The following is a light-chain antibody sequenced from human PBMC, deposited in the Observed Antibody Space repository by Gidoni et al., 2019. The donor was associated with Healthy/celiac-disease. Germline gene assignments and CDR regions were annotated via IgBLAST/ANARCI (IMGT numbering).Light chain of an antibody. Sequence: DIQLTQSPSFLSASVGDRVTITCRASQGISSYLAWYQQKPGKAPKLLIYAASTLQSGVPSRFSGSGSGTEFTLTISSLQPEDFATYYCQQLNRLEQLTFGGGTKVEIK. CDR2: AAS. V-gene: IGKV1-9*01. CDR1: QGISSY. J-gene: IGKJ4*01. CDR3: QQLNRLEQLT.